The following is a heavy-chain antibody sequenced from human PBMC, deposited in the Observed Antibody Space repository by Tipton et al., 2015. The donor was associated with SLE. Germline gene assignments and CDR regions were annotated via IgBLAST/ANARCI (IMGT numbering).Heavy chain of an antibody. J-gene: IGHJ4*02. D-gene: IGHD4-17*01. CDR2: INTYNGNT. CDR1: GYTFTKYG. CDR3: ARETVTGPSYYFDY. V-gene: IGHV1-18*01. Sequence: QSGPEVEKTGASVKVSCKTSGYTFTKYGISWIRQAPGQGLEWLGWINTYNGNTNYAQKLQGRVTMTTDTSTTTAYLELTSLRSDDSALYYCARETVTGPSYYFDYWGQGSLVTVSS.